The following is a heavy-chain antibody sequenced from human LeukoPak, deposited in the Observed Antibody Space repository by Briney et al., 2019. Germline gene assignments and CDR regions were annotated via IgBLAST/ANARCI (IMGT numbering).Heavy chain of an antibody. D-gene: IGHD4/OR15-4a*01. CDR2: IRYDGSNK. CDR1: GFTFSSYA. J-gene: IGHJ3*02. V-gene: IGHV3-30*02. Sequence: PGRSLRLSCAASGFTFSSYAMHWVRQAPGKGLEWVAFIRYDGSNKYYADSVKGRFTISRDNSKNTLYLQMNSLRAEDTAVYYCAKDRARVPEAFDIWGQGTMVTVSS. CDR3: AKDRARVPEAFDI.